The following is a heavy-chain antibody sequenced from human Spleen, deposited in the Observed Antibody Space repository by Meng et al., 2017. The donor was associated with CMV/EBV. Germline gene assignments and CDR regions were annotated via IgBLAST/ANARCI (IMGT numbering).Heavy chain of an antibody. J-gene: IGHJ4*02. CDR1: GFTFSSYA. CDR3: ARVEALYYFDS. CDR2: ISYDGSNK. Sequence: GESLKISCAASGFTFSSYAMHWVRQAPGKGLEWVAVISYDGSNKYYADSVKGRFTISRDNSKNTLYLQMNSLRPEDTAVYYCARVEALYYFDSWGQGTLVTVSS. V-gene: IGHV3-30*04.